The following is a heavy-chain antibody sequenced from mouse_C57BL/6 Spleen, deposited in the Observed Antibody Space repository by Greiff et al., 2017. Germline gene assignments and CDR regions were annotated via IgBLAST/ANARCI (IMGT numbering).Heavy chain of an antibody. V-gene: IGHV1-81*01. CDR1: GYTFTSYG. Sequence: VKLMESGAELARPGASVKLSCKASGYTFTSYGISWVKQRPGQGLEWIGEIYPRSGNTYYNEKFKGKATLTADKSSSTAYMELRSLTSEDSAVYFCARAPLTTVVAKDYWGQGTTLTVSS. J-gene: IGHJ2*01. CDR2: IYPRSGNT. CDR3: ARAPLTTVVAKDY. D-gene: IGHD1-1*01.